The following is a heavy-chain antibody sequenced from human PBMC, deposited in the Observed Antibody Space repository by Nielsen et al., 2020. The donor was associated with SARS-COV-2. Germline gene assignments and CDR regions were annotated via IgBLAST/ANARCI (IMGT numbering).Heavy chain of an antibody. J-gene: IGHJ5*02. V-gene: IGHV1-46*01. CDR3: AREERVGWFWFDP. CDR1: GYTFTSYY. Sequence: ASVKVSCKASGYTFTSYYMHWVRQAPGQGLEWMGIINPSGGSTSYAQKFQGRVTITADESTSTAYMELSSLRSEDTAVYYCAREERVGWFWFDPWGQGTLVTVSS. CDR2: INPSGGST. D-gene: IGHD3-10*01.